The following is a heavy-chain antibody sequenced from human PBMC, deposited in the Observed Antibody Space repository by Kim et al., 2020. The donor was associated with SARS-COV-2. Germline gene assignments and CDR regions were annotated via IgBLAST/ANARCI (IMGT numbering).Heavy chain of an antibody. J-gene: IGHJ4*02. V-gene: IGHV1-3*01. D-gene: IGHD5-18*01. CDR1: GYTFHTYA. Sequence: ASVKVSCKASGYTFHTYAMHWMRQAPGHRLEWMGRVDGGNGNTKSSQNFQGRVTITRDRSATTAYMELSSLRSEDTAVYYCAREETDSYGYRAFDYWGQGTPVTVSS. CDR3: AREETDSYGYRAFDY. CDR2: VDGGNGNT.